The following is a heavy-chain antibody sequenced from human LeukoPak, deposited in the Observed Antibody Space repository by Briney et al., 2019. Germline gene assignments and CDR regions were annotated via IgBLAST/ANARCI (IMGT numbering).Heavy chain of an antibody. CDR2: INSDGSST. CDR3: AELGITMIGGV. CDR1: GFTFSSYW. V-gene: IGHV3-74*01. D-gene: IGHD3-10*02. J-gene: IGHJ6*04. Sequence: PGGSLRLSCAASGFTFSSYWMHWVRQAPGKRLVWVSRINSDGSSTRYADSVKGRFTISRDNAKNSLYLQMNSLRAEDTAVYYCAELGITMIGGVWGKGTTVTISS.